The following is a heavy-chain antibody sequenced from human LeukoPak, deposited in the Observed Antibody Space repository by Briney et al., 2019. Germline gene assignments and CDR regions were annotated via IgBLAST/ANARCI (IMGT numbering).Heavy chain of an antibody. Sequence: GGSLRLSCAASGFTFSSYGMHWVRQAPGKGLEWVAVISYDGSNKYYADSVKGRFTISRDNSKNTLYLQMNSLRAEDAAVYYCAKDSDYYGSGSYYPHTTYYFDYWGQGTLVTVSS. D-gene: IGHD3-10*01. CDR1: GFTFSSYG. V-gene: IGHV3-30*18. CDR2: ISYDGSNK. CDR3: AKDSDYYGSGSYYPHTTYYFDY. J-gene: IGHJ4*02.